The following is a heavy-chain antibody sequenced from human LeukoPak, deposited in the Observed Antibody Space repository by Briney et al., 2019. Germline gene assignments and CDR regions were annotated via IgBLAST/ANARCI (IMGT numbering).Heavy chain of an antibody. CDR2: IIPILGIA. CDR3: ARAPKYSSSWSLDY. J-gene: IGHJ4*02. Sequence: ASVKVSCKASGGTFSSYAISWARQAPGQGLEWMGRIIPILGIANYAQKFQGRVTITADKSTSTAYMELSSLRSEDTAVYYCARAPKYSSSWSLDYWGQGTLVTVSS. CDR1: GGTFSSYA. D-gene: IGHD6-13*01. V-gene: IGHV1-69*04.